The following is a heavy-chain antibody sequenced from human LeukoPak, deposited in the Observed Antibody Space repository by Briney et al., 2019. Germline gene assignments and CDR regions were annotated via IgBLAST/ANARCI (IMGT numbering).Heavy chain of an antibody. D-gene: IGHD3-10*01. CDR2: ILYDGSNK. J-gene: IGHJ4*02. Sequence: GGSLRLSCAASGFTFSRYGMHWVRQAPGKGLEWVALILYDGSNKYYADSVKGRFTISRDNSKNTLYLQMNSLRAEDTAVYYCAKPYGSGTSYNDIFDYWGQGTLVTVSS. V-gene: IGHV3-30*18. CDR1: GFTFSRYG. CDR3: AKPYGSGTSYNDIFDY.